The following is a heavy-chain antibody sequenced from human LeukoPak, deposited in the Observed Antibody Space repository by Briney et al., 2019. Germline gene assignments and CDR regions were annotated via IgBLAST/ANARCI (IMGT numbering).Heavy chain of an antibody. J-gene: IGHJ6*03. CDR1: GGSVSDYY. D-gene: IGHD5-24*01. Sequence: NTSETLSLTCTISGGSVSDYYWSWIRQSPGKGLEWIGYIYHTGSTNYNPSLKSRVTISVDTSKNQFSLKLSSVTAAETAVYYCAREGRYRYGYNEYHSYMDIWGKGTTVTVSS. CDR3: AREGRYRYGYNEYHSYMDI. V-gene: IGHV4-59*02. CDR2: IYHTGST.